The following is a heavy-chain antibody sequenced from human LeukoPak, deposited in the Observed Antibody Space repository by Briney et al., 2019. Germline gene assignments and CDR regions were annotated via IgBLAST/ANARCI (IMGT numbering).Heavy chain of an antibody. CDR3: ARHALGGSGWYYFDY. CDR1: GYSFTSYW. CDR2: IGPSDSKT. V-gene: IGHV5-10-1*01. D-gene: IGHD6-19*01. Sequence: GESLKISCKGSGYSFTSYWISWVRQMPGKGLEWMGRIGPSDSKTAYSPSFQGHVTISADKSVNTAYLQWSSLTASDTAMFYCARHALGGSGWYYFDYWGQGTLVTVSS. J-gene: IGHJ4*02.